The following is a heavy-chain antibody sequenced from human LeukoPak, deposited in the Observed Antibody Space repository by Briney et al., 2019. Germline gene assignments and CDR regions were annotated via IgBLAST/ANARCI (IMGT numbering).Heavy chain of an antibody. CDR3: ARHRSGAYSYGVLDF. CDR1: GGSISSSSYH. J-gene: IGHJ4*02. CDR2: IYYSGNT. V-gene: IGHV4-39*01. Sequence: KASETLSLTCTVSGGSISSSSYHWGWIRRPPGKGLEWIGSIYYSGNTYYNPSLKSRVTISVDTSKNQFSLKLSSVTAADTAVYYCARHRSGAYSYGVLDFWGLGTLVTVSS. D-gene: IGHD5-18*01.